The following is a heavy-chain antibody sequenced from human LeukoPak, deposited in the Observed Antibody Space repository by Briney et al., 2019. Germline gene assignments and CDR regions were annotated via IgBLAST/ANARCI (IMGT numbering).Heavy chain of an antibody. CDR1: GYAFTVYY. J-gene: IGHJ5*02. D-gene: IGHD6-19*01. CDR2: INPNSGGT. CDR3: AKGRVVAGSKSLTYHWFDP. V-gene: IGHV1-2*02. Sequence: ASVTVSCTASGYAFTVYYIHWVRQAPGQGGERMGWINPNSGGTKYTQKFQGRVTMTRDTSITTAYMGLSRLRSDDTAVYYCAKGRVVAGSKSLTYHWFDPWGQGTLVTVSS.